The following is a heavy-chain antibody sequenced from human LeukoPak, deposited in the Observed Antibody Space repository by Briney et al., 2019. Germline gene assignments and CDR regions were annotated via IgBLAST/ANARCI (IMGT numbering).Heavy chain of an antibody. CDR3: ASDEGNYFDY. Sequence: GGSLRLSCAASGFTFSSYIMNWVRQAPGKGLGWVASISRNSTYIHYADSVKGRFTISRDNARNSLFLQMNSLRAEDTAIYYCASDEGNYFDYWGQGTLVTVSS. J-gene: IGHJ4*02. CDR1: GFTFSSYI. CDR2: ISRNSTYI. V-gene: IGHV3-21*01.